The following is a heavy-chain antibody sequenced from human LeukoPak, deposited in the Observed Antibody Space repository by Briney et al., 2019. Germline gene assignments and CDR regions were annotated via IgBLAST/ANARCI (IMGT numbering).Heavy chain of an antibody. Sequence: GGSLRLSCAASGFTFSSYAMSWVRQAPGKGLDWVSAISGSGGSTYYADSVKGRFTISRDNSKNTLYLQMNSLRAEDTAGYYCAKDPKAGGSGEKKYWGQGTLVTVSS. J-gene: IGHJ4*02. CDR3: AKDPKAGGSGEKKY. CDR1: GFTFSSYA. CDR2: ISGSGGST. D-gene: IGHD3-10*01. V-gene: IGHV3-23*01.